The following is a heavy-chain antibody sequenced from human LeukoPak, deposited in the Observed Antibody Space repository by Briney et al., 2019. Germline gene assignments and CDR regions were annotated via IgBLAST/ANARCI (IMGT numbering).Heavy chain of an antibody. CDR1: GFTFSSYA. CDR3: VREGYYESGSSPTFYFDY. CDR2: ISYAVNIK. V-gene: IGHV3-30-3*01. D-gene: IGHD3-10*01. Sequence: GGSLRLSCAASGFTFSSYAIHWVRQAPGKGLEWVAVISYAVNIKYYADSVKGRFTISRDSSSKTVFLQMNSLRTEDTAVYYCVREGYYESGSSPTFYFDYWGQGTLVTVSS. J-gene: IGHJ4*02.